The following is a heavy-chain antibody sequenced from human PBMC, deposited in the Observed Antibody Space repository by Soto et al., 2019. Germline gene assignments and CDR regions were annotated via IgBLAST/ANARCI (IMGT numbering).Heavy chain of an antibody. CDR3: AKTNLEWLSDAAFDL. D-gene: IGHD3-3*01. CDR1: GFTFSSHG. J-gene: IGHJ3*01. Sequence: QVQLVESGGGVGQPGRSLRLSCAASGFTFSSHGMHWVRQAPGKGLEWVAVISYDGSNKFYADSVKGRFTISRDNSKNTLFLQMNSLRGDDTAVYYCAKTNLEWLSDAAFDLWGQGTSVTVSS. V-gene: IGHV3-30*18. CDR2: ISYDGSNK.